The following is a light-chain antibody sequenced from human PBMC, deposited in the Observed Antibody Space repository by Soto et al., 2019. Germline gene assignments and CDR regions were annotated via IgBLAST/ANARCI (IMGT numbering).Light chain of an antibody. CDR1: QSISSN. CDR2: GAS. Sequence: IVMTQSPASLSVSPGERATLSCRASQSISSNLAWYQQKPGQAPRLLNSGASTRATVIPARFSGSGSGTEFTLTISSLQSEDFAVYYCQHYNNWSTFGQGTRLEIK. V-gene: IGKV3-15*01. J-gene: IGKJ5*01. CDR3: QHYNNWST.